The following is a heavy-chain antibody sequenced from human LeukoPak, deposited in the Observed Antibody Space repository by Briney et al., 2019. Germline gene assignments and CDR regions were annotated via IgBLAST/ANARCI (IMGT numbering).Heavy chain of an antibody. J-gene: IGHJ3*02. Sequence: ASVKVSCKASGGTFSSYAISWVRQAPGQGLEWMGGIIPIFGTANYAQKFQGRVTITADESTSTAYMELNSLRCGDTAVYYCANYMVIIPNGHAFDIWGQGTMVTVSS. CDR1: GGTFSSYA. V-gene: IGHV1-69*01. CDR2: IIPIFGTA. D-gene: IGHD3-3*01. CDR3: ANYMVIIPNGHAFDI.